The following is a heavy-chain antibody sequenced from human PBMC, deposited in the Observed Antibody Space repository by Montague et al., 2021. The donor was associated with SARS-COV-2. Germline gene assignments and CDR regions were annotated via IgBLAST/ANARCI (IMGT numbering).Heavy chain of an antibody. D-gene: IGHD4-11*01. Sequence: CAISGDSVSSNIATWNWIRQSPSRGLEWLGRTYYRSKWYNDYAESVKSRITIDPDTSKHQFSLHLNSVTPEDTAVYYCARISVGSKDYFDFWGQGTLVTVSS. CDR3: ARISVGSKDYFDF. J-gene: IGHJ4*02. CDR1: GDSVSSNIAT. V-gene: IGHV6-1*01. CDR2: TYYRSKWYN.